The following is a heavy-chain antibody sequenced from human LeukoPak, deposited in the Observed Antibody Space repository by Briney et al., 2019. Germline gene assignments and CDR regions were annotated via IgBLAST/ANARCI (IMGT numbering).Heavy chain of an antibody. Sequence: SGTLSLTCAASGGSISSSNWWCWVRQPPGKGLEWIGEIYHSGSTNYNPSLKSRVTMSVDTSNNQFSLKLSSVTAADTAVYYCVRGGIVVTTARIPLFDYWGQGTLVTVSS. D-gene: IGHD1-26*01. V-gene: IGHV4-4*02. J-gene: IGHJ4*02. CDR2: IYHSGST. CDR3: VRGGIVVTTARIPLFDY. CDR1: GGSISSSNW.